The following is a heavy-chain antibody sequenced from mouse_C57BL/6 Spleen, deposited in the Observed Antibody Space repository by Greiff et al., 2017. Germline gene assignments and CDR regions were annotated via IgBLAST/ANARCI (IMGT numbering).Heavy chain of an antibody. CDR3: ATLYYSNHYYAMDY. D-gene: IGHD2-5*01. CDR1: GFTFSDYG. J-gene: IGHJ4*01. V-gene: IGHV5-17*01. Sequence: EVKLVESGGGLVKPGGSLKLSCAASGFTFSDYGMHWVRQAPEKGLEWVAYISSGSSTIYYADTVKGRFTISRDNAKNTLFLQMTSLRSEDTAMYYCATLYYSNHYYAMDYWGQGTSVTVSS. CDR2: ISSGSSTI.